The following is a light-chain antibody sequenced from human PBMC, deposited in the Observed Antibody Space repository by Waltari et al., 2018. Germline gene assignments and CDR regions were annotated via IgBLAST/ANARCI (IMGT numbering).Light chain of an antibody. Sequence: DIQMTQSPSTLSASVGDRFTITCRASQSISNWLAWYQQKPGKDPKLLIYKASTFESGVPSRFSGSGSGTEFTLTISSLQPDDFATYYCQQYNSYSLLTFGGGTKVEIK. J-gene: IGKJ4*01. CDR2: KAS. V-gene: IGKV1-5*03. CDR1: QSISNW. CDR3: QQYNSYSLLT.